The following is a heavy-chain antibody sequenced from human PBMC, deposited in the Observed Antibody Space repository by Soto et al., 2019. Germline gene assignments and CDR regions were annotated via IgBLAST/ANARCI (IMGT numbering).Heavy chain of an antibody. Sequence: AASVKVSCKASGYTFTSYGISWVRQAPGQGLEWMGWISAYNGNTNYAQKLQGRVTMTTDTSTSTAYMELRSLRSDDTAVYYCARYLIEVVAAEFDYWGQGALVTVSS. CDR3: ARYLIEVVAAEFDY. D-gene: IGHD2-15*01. J-gene: IGHJ4*02. CDR1: GYTFTSYG. V-gene: IGHV1-18*01. CDR2: ISAYNGNT.